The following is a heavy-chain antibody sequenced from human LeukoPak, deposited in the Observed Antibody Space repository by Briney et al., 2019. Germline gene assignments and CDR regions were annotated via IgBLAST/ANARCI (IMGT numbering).Heavy chain of an antibody. CDR3: ARDLSGAMDV. V-gene: IGHV3-74*01. Sequence: GGSLRLSCAASGFTFSSYWMHWVRQAPGKGLVWVSRINSDGSSTSYADSVRGRFTISRDNSKSTLYLHMNSLRAEDTALYYCARDLSGAMDVWGQGTTVTVSS. D-gene: IGHD6-25*01. J-gene: IGHJ6*02. CDR2: INSDGSST. CDR1: GFTFSSYW.